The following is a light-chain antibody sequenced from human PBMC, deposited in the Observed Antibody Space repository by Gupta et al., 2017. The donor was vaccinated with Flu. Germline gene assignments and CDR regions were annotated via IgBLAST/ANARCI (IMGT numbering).Light chain of an antibody. CDR1: SSNIGAGYD. Sequence: QSVLTQPPSVSGAPGPMVTISCPGSSSNIGAGYDVHWYQQLPGRAPKVLIYGGSNRPSGVPDRFFGSKSGISASLAITGLQAEDEADYYCQSYDTSLSGWVFGGGTKVTAL. CDR3: QSYDTSLSGWV. CDR2: GGS. V-gene: IGLV1-40*01. J-gene: IGLJ3*02.